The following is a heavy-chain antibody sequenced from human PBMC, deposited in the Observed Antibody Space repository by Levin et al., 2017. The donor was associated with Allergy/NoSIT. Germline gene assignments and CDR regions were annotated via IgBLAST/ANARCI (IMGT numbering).Heavy chain of an antibody. D-gene: IGHD3-10*01. Sequence: SQTLSLTCTVSGGSISSYYWSWIRQPPGKGLEWIGYIYYSGSTNYNPSLKSRVTISVDTSKNQFSLKLSSVTAADTAVYYCAREAGVGGRYFDLWGRGTLVTVSS. J-gene: IGHJ2*01. V-gene: IGHV4-59*01. CDR2: IYYSGST. CDR3: AREAGVGGRYFDL. CDR1: GGSISSYY.